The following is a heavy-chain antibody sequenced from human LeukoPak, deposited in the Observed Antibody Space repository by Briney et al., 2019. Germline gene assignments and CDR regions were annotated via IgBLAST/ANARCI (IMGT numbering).Heavy chain of an antibody. Sequence: PSETLSLTCTVSGGSISSYYWSWIRQPAGKGLEWTGRIYTSGSTNYNPSLKSRVTMSVDTSKNQFSLKLSSVTAADTAVYYCASLYYDSSGYYSFDYWGQGTLVTVSS. J-gene: IGHJ4*02. CDR1: GGSISSYY. CDR2: IYTSGST. V-gene: IGHV4-4*07. CDR3: ASLYYDSSGYYSFDY. D-gene: IGHD3-22*01.